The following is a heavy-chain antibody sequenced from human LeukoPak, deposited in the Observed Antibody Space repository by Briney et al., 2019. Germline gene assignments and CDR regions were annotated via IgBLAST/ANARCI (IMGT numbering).Heavy chain of an antibody. Sequence: YPGGSLRLSCAASGFTFSSYWMSWVRQAPGKGLEWVANIKQDGSEKYYVDSVKGRFTISRDNAKNSLYLQMNSLRAEDTAVYYCARAPRSADYGDYPYYYYYMDVWGKGTTVTVSS. V-gene: IGHV3-7*01. CDR2: IKQDGSEK. CDR1: GFTFSSYW. J-gene: IGHJ6*03. CDR3: ARAPRSADYGDYPYYYYYMDV. D-gene: IGHD4-17*01.